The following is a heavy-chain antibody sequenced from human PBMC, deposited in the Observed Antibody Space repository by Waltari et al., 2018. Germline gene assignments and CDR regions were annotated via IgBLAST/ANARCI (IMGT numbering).Heavy chain of an antibody. Sequence: MQLQESGPGLVKPLETLSLTCTVSGGSIRSTSYYCGWVRQAPGKGLEWVSVIYSGGSTYYADSVKGRFTISRDNSKNTLYLQMNSLRAEDTAVYYCARFSSYNWNDKGAFDIWGQGTMVTVSS. J-gene: IGHJ3*02. CDR3: ARFSSYNWNDKGAFDI. D-gene: IGHD1-1*01. CDR1: GGSIRSTSYY. CDR2: IYSGGST. V-gene: IGHV3-53*01.